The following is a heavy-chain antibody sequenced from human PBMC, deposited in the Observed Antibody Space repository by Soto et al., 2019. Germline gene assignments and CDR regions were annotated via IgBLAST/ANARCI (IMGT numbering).Heavy chain of an antibody. CDR2: IYYSGST. Sequence: PSETLSLTCTVSDGSISTSSYYWSWIRQPPGKGLEWIGYIYYSGSTNYNPSLKSRVTISVDTSKNQFSLKLSSVTAADTAVYYCARASTTVTTLDAWGQGTTVTVSS. CDR1: DGSISTSSYY. D-gene: IGHD4-17*01. J-gene: IGHJ6*02. V-gene: IGHV4-61*05. CDR3: ARASTTVTTLDA.